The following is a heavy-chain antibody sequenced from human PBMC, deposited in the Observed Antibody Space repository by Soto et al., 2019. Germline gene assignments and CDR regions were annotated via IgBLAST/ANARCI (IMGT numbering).Heavy chain of an antibody. Sequence: SETLSLTCAVYGGSFSGYYWSWIRQPPGKGLEWIGEINHSGSTNYNPSLKSRVTISVDTSKNQFSLKLSSVTAADTAVYYCARENYYDSSGYYAGWFDPWGQGTLVTSPQ. V-gene: IGHV4-34*01. CDR3: ARENYYDSSGYYAGWFDP. D-gene: IGHD3-22*01. J-gene: IGHJ5*02. CDR1: GGSFSGYY. CDR2: INHSGST.